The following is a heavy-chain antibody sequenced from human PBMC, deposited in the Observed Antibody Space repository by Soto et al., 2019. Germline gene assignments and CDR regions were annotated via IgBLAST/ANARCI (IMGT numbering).Heavy chain of an antibody. CDR1: GFAFSDYY. D-gene: IGHD6-6*01. V-gene: IGHV3-11*01. Sequence: GGSLRLSCAASGFAFSDYYMNWIRQAPGKGLEWVSYISGSGSTIYYADSVKGRFTISRDNAKNSLYLQLNTLRAEDTAVYYCARVPEYSTYRVLDYWGQGTLVTVSS. J-gene: IGHJ4*02. CDR2: ISGSGSTI. CDR3: ARVPEYSTYRVLDY.